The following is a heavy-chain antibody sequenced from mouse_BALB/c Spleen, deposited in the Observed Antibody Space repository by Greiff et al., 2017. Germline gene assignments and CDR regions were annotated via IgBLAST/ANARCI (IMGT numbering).Heavy chain of an antibody. Sequence: VQLKESGPGLVKPSQSLSLTCSVTGYSITSGYYWNWIRQFPGNKLEWMGYISYDGSNNYNPSLKNRISITRDTSKNQFFLKLNSVTTEDTATYYCARGGYGSSYDAMDYWGQGTSVTVSS. D-gene: IGHD1-1*01. CDR2: ISYDGSN. V-gene: IGHV3-6*02. CDR3: ARGGYGSSYDAMDY. J-gene: IGHJ4*01. CDR1: GYSITSGYY.